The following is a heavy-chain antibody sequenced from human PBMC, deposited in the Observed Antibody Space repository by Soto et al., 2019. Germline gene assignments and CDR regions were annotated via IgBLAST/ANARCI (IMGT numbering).Heavy chain of an antibody. J-gene: IGHJ3*02. D-gene: IGHD2-8*02. CDR3: AKATATGGGAFDI. CDR2: ILVGGST. CDR1: GFICSSYD. V-gene: IGHV3-23*01. Sequence: GGSLRLSCAASGFICSSYDMSWVRQAPGKGLEWVSTILVGGSTHYEDSVKGRFTISRDGSKNTVYLQMNSLTAGDTAVYYCAKATATGGGAFDICGQGTMVTVSS.